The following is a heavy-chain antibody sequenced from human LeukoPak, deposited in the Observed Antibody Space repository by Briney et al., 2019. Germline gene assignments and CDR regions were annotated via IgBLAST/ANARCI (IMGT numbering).Heavy chain of an antibody. D-gene: IGHD2-2*01. J-gene: IGHJ4*02. CDR2: ISGSGGST. V-gene: IGHV3-23*01. CDR1: GFTSSSYA. Sequence: GGSLRLSCVYSGFTSSSYATGWVRQAPGKGLEWVSAISGSGGSTYYADSVKGRCTISRDNSKNTLYLQMKSLRAEDTAVYYCAKDGFNMVVLPAARRVDYWGQGTLVTVSS. CDR3: AKDGFNMVVLPAARRVDY.